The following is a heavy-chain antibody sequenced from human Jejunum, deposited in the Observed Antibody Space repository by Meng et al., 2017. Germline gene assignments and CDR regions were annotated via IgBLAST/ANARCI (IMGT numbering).Heavy chain of an antibody. J-gene: IGHJ4*02. V-gene: IGHV3-69-1*02. D-gene: IGHD4-17*01. CDR2: INRGGVV. Sequence: GESLKISCAASGFTFSRHDMNWVRQAPGKGLEWIAYINRGGVVHYRDSVEGRVTISRDNTKNSLSLQMSSLRVEDTAVYYCARDQYGDFTIDFWGQGTLVTVSS. CDR3: ARDQYGDFTIDF. CDR1: GFTFSRHD.